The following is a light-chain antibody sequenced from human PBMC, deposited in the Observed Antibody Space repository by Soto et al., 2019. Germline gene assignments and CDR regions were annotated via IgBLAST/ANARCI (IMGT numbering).Light chain of an antibody. J-gene: IGLJ1*01. Sequence: SVLTQAGSVCGSPGSSINFSCTGTSSDVGSYNLVSWYQQHPGKAPKLMIYEVSKRPSGVSNRFSGSKSGNTASLTISGLQAEDEADYYCCSYAGSSTFFYVFGTGTKVTAL. CDR3: CSYAGSSTFFYV. CDR2: EVS. CDR1: SSDVGSYNL. V-gene: IGLV2-23*02.